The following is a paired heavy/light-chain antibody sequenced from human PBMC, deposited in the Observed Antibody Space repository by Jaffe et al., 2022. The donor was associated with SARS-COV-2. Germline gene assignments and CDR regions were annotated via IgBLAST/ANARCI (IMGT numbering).Light chain of an antibody. V-gene: IGLV3-21*02. CDR1: NIGVKS. J-gene: IGLJ3*02. CDR3: QVWDGDSYHRV. CDR2: DNS. Sequence: SYVLTQPPSVSVAPGQTASLPCGGNNIGVKSVHWYQQKPGQAPVLVVYDNSDRPSGIPERFSGSNSGRTATLSVTRVEAGDEAVYYCQVWDGDSYHRVFGGGTKLTVL.
Heavy chain of an antibody. J-gene: IGHJ5*02. D-gene: IGHD6-25*01. Sequence: EVHLLESGGGLVQPGGSLRLSCAASGFTFTNYAMSWVRQAPGKGLEWVAVISGSGGSGYYADSVKGRFTMSRDNSQNTVFLLMTGLRAEDTAVYFCAKDLTSRAASDSWGQGTLVSVSS. CDR2: ISGSGGSG. CDR3: AKDLTSRAASDS. CDR1: GFTFTNYA. V-gene: IGHV3-23*01.